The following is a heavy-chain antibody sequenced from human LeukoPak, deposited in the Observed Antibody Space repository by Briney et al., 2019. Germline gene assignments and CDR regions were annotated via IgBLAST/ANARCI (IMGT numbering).Heavy chain of an antibody. J-gene: IGHJ3*01. CDR3: ARGDKVFGVPGAFDL. V-gene: IGHV1-69*10. Sequence: SVKVSCKASGVTFTNFPINWVRQAPGQGPEWVGGIIPMVQIVDSAQQPAQKFQDRVTINADVASSTVYMVLNSLRTEDTAVYYCARGDKVFGVPGAFDLWGQGTFVSVSS. D-gene: IGHD3-3*01. CDR1: GVTFTNFP. CDR2: IIPMVQIV.